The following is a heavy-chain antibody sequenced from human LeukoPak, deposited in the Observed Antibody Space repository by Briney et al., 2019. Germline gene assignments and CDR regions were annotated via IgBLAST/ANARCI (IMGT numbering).Heavy chain of an antibody. V-gene: IGHV1-69*06. CDR2: IIPIFGTT. CDR1: GYIFTDNY. CDR3: ARVVGLTGYSSSWYSGYYYYMDV. D-gene: IGHD6-13*01. J-gene: IGHJ6*03. Sequence: GASVKVSCKASGYIFTDNYMHWVRQAPGQGLEWMGGIIPIFGTTNYAQKFQDRVTITADKSTSTAYMELSSLRSEDTAVYYCARVVGLTGYSSSWYSGYYYYMDVWGKGTTVTVSS.